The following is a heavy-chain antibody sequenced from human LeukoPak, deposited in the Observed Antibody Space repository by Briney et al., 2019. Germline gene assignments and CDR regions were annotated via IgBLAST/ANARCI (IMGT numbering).Heavy chain of an antibody. Sequence: GGSLRLSCEDSGFSFSVFWMHWVRQAPGKGLVWVSRIRSDGTTTDYADSVKGRFTISRDNVKNTLYLQMNSLRVEDSAVYYCTIDWRNMAFDHWGQGTLVTVSS. CDR2: IRSDGTTT. J-gene: IGHJ4*02. V-gene: IGHV3-74*01. CDR1: GFSFSVFW. D-gene: IGHD3-3*01. CDR3: TIDWRNMAFDH.